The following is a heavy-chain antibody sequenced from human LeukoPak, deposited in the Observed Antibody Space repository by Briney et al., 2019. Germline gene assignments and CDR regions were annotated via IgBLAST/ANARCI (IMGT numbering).Heavy chain of an antibody. CDR3: ASDQSSVACNGGRCYTGPLDY. Sequence: GGSLRLSCAAFGFTFSVAAMTWVRQAPGKGLEWVSLIGASGESTYYADSVKGRFTISRDNSKNTLNLQMNSLRAEDTAVYYCASDQSSVACNGGRCYTGPLDYWGQGTLVTVAS. CDR2: IGASGEST. J-gene: IGHJ4*02. V-gene: IGHV3-23*01. CDR1: GFTFSVAA. D-gene: IGHD2-15*01.